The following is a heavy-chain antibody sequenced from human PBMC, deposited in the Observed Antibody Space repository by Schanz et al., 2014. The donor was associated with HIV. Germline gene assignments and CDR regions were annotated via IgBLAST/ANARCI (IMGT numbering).Heavy chain of an antibody. CDR1: GYTFTGYS. D-gene: IGHD6-19*01. V-gene: IGHV1-2*02. CDR2: INPNSGGT. CDR3: AIPSSGWSTFDY. J-gene: IGHJ4*02. Sequence: QVQLVQSGAEVKKPGASVKVSCKASGYTFTGYSMHWVRQAPGQGLEWMGWINPNSGGTNPAQNFQGRVTLTRDTSITTAYMELTTLRSDDTALYYCAIPSSGWSTFDYWGQGTLVTVSS.